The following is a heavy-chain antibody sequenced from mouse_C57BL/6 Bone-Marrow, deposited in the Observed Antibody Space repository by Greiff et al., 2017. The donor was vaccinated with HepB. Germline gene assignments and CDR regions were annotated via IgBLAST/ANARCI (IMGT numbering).Heavy chain of an antibody. CDR3: ARDGDDPLDY. J-gene: IGHJ2*01. CDR1: GFTFTDYY. Sequence: EVKLVESGGGLVQPGGSLSLSCAASGFTFTDYYMSWVRQPPGKALEWLGFIRNKANGYTTEYSASVKGRFTISRDNSQSILYLQMNALRAEDSATYYCARDGDDPLDYWGQGTTLTVSS. D-gene: IGHD2-3*01. V-gene: IGHV7-3*01. CDR2: IRNKANGYTT.